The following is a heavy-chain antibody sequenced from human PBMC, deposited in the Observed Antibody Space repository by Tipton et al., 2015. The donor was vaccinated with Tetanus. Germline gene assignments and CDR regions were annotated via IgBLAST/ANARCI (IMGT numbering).Heavy chain of an antibody. Sequence: QVQLVQSGPEVKKPGASLKISCKASGFAFDTYYMHWVRQAPGQGLEWMGIINPKGSTTGYSQKFQGRFTMTRDTSTSTLFMELTSLTSDDTAVYFCARGFYYMDVWGQGTTVPVSS. J-gene: IGHJ6*03. V-gene: IGHV1-46*02. CDR3: ARGFYYMDV. CDR2: INPKGSTT. CDR1: GFAFDTYY.